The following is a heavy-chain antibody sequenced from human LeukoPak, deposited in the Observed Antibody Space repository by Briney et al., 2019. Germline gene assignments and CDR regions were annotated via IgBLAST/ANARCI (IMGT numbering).Heavy chain of an antibody. D-gene: IGHD6-19*01. Sequence: GASVKVSCKASGYTFTSYYMHWVRQAPGQGLEWMGLINPSGGSTSYAQKFQGRVTMTRNTSTSTVYMELSSLRSEDTAVYYCVRERSSGWQYYYYYYYGMDVWGQGTTVTVSS. CDR2: INPSGGST. J-gene: IGHJ6*02. V-gene: IGHV1-46*01. CDR3: VRERSSGWQYYYYYYYGMDV. CDR1: GYTFTSYY.